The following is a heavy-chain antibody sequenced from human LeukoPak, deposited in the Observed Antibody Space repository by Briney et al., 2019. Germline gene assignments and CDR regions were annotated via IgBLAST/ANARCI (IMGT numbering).Heavy chain of an antibody. V-gene: IGHV4-4*07. CDR3: ARSRIAVAVGWELFDY. J-gene: IGHJ4*02. Sequence: PSETLSLTCTVSGGSISSYYWSWIRQPAGKGLEWIGRIYTSGSTNYNPSLKSRVTMSVDTSKNQFSLKLSSVTAADTAVYYCARSRIAVAVGWELFDYWGQGTLVTVSS. CDR1: GGSISSYY. CDR2: IYTSGST. D-gene: IGHD6-19*01.